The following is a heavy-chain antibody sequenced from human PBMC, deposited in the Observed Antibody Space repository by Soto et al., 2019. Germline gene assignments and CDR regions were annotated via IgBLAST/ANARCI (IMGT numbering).Heavy chain of an antibody. CDR3: TRAGLMVYATQDLNWIDP. CDR2: IIPIFGTA. CDR1: GGTFSSYA. V-gene: IGHV1-69*01. Sequence: QVQLVQSGAEVKKPGSSVKVSCKTSGGTFSSYAISWVRQAPGQGLAWMGGIIPIFGTANYAQKFQGRVTITADESTSTAYMELSSLRSEDTAVYYCTRAGLMVYATQDLNWIDPGGQGTLVTVSS. D-gene: IGHD2-8*01. J-gene: IGHJ5*02.